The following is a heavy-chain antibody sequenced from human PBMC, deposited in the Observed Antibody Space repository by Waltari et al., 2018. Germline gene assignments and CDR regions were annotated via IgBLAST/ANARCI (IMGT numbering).Heavy chain of an antibody. V-gene: IGHV4-4*02. CDR3: ARKYCSSTSCYAPSFDY. CDR1: GGPISSSNW. Sequence: QVQLQESGPGLVKPSGTLSLTCAVSGGPISSSNWWSWVRQPPGKGLEWIGESYHGGSTNYNPSLKSRVTISVDKSKNQFSLKLRSVTAADTAVYYCARKYCSSTSCYAPSFDYWGQGTLVTVSS. J-gene: IGHJ4*02. D-gene: IGHD2-2*01. CDR2: SYHGGST.